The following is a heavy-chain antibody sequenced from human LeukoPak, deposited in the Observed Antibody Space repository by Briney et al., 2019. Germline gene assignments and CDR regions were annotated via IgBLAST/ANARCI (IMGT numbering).Heavy chain of an antibody. V-gene: IGHV4-38-2*01. CDR3: ALYDSSGYYVDC. CDR1: GYSISSGYY. CDR2: IYYSGST. Sequence: SETLSLTCGVSGYSISSGYYWGWIRQPPGKGLEWIGNIYYSGSTYFNPSLKSRVTMSVDTSKNQFSLRLSSVTAADTAVYYCALYDSSGYYVDCWGQGILVTVSS. J-gene: IGHJ4*02. D-gene: IGHD3-22*01.